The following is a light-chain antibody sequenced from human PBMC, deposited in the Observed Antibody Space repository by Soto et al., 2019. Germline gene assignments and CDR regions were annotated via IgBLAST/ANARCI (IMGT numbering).Light chain of an antibody. J-gene: IGKJ5*01. CDR2: GAS. CDR3: QQYSKWPIT. CDR1: QSLTNN. V-gene: IGKV3D-15*01. Sequence: EIVMTQSPATLSVSPGERATLSCRASQSLTNNYFAWYQQKPGRALRLLIDGASTRATGIPARFSGSGSGTEFTLTISSLQPEDFAVYYCQQYSKWPITFGQGTRLEIK.